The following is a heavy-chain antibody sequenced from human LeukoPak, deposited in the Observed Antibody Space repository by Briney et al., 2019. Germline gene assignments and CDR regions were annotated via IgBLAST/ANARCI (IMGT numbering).Heavy chain of an antibody. CDR1: GFTFSRYW. V-gene: IGHV3-74*01. Sequence: QPGGSLRLSCAASGFTFSRYWMHWVRQAPGKGLVWVAHISSDGRITNYADSVKGRFAISRDNAKNTLYLQMNNLRAEDTAMYYCASQVSTGHWGQGTLVTVSS. D-gene: IGHD1-1*01. J-gene: IGHJ4*02. CDR2: ISSDGRIT. CDR3: ASQVSTGH.